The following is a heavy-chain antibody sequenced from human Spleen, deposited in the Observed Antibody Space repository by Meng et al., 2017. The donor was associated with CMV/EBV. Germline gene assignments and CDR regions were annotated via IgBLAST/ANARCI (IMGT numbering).Heavy chain of an antibody. CDR3: ARDIYYDSIGYLPDS. J-gene: IGHJ4*02. V-gene: IGHV4-39*07. CDR1: CSISSSSFY. D-gene: IGHD3-22*01. Sequence: CSISSSSFYWGWIRQPPGKGLEWIGEIYHSGSTNYNPSLKSRVTISVDKSKNQFSLKLSSVTAADTAVYYCARDIYYDSIGYLPDSWGQGTLVTVSS. CDR2: IYHSGST.